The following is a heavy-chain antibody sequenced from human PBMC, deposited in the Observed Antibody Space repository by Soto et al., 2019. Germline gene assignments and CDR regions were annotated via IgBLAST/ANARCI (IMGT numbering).Heavy chain of an antibody. V-gene: IGHV3-48*04. D-gene: IGHD3-3*01. CDR3: ARDSYYDFWSGRSYFDY. J-gene: IGHJ4*02. Sequence: GGSLRLSCAASGFTFSSYSMNWVRQAPGKGLEWVSYISSSSSTIYYADSVKGRFTISRDNAKNSLYLQMNSLRAEDTAVYYCARDSYYDFWSGRSYFDYWGQGTLVTVSS. CDR2: ISSSSSTI. CDR1: GFTFSSYS.